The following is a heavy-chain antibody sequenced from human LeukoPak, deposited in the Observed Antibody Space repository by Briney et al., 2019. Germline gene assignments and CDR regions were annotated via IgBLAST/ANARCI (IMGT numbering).Heavy chain of an antibody. CDR3: AIRRGYTYGDDY. CDR1: GLTFSSYW. V-gene: IGHV3-74*03. J-gene: IGHJ4*02. CDR2: LHSDGSST. Sequence: PGGSLRLSCAASGLTFSSYWMLWVRQAPGKGLVWVSRLHSDGSSTAYADSVKGRFTISRDNAKSTLYLQMNTLRAEDTAVYYCAIRRGYTYGDDYWGQGTLVTVSS. D-gene: IGHD5-18*01.